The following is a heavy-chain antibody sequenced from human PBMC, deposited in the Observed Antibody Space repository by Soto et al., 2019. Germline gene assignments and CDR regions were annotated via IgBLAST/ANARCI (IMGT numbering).Heavy chain of an antibody. V-gene: IGHV3-15*01. J-gene: IGHJ3*02. CDR2: IKSKTDGGTT. D-gene: IGHD3-22*01. Sequence: GGSLRLSCAASGFTFSNAWMSWVRQAPGKGLEWVGRIKSKTDGGTTDYAAPVKGRFTISRDDSKNTLYLQMNSLKTEDTAVYYCTTDADYYDSSGYYAFDIWGQGTMVTVSS. CDR1: GFTFSNAW. CDR3: TTDADYYDSSGYYAFDI.